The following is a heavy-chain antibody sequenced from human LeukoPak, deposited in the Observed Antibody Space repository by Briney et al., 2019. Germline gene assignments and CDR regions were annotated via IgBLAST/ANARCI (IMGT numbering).Heavy chain of an antibody. Sequence: SETLSLTCAVSGGSISSSNWWRWVRQPPGKGLEWIGEIYHSGSTNYNPSLKSRVTISVDKSKNQFSLKLSSVTAADTAVSYCARAGRYCSGGSWYSFDYWGQGTLVTVSS. D-gene: IGHD2-15*01. J-gene: IGHJ4*02. CDR1: GGSISSSNW. CDR3: ARAGRYCSGGSWYSFDY. V-gene: IGHV4-4*02. CDR2: IYHSGST.